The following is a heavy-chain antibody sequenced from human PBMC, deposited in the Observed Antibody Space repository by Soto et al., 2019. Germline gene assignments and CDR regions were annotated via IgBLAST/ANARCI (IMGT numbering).Heavy chain of an antibody. CDR2: IIPIFGTA. Sequence: QVQLVQSGAEVKKPGSSVKVSCKASGGTFSSYAISWVRQAPGQGLEWMGGIIPIFGTANYAQKFQGRVTITADESTSTAYMELSSLRSEDTAVYYCAREGGIAVGGKPTTYYFDYWGQGTLVTVSS. D-gene: IGHD6-19*01. CDR3: AREGGIAVGGKPTTYYFDY. CDR1: GGTFSSYA. J-gene: IGHJ4*02. V-gene: IGHV1-69*12.